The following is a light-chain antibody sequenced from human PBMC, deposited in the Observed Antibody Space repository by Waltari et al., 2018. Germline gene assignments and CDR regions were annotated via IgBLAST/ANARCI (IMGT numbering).Light chain of an antibody. CDR1: QSVSDN. Sequence: EIVLTQSPATLSLSPGERATLSCRASQSVSDNLAWYQQKPGQAPRLLISDASNRATGIPARFSGSGSGTDFTLVISSREAEDFAVYYCQQRSNWPPRYTFGQGTKLEIK. V-gene: IGKV3-11*01. CDR2: DAS. CDR3: QQRSNWPPRYT. J-gene: IGKJ2*01.